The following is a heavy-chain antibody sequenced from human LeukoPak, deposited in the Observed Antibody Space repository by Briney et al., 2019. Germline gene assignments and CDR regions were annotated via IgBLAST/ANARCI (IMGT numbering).Heavy chain of an antibody. CDR1: GFTFSSYE. CDR2: IWFDGTNK. J-gene: IGHJ4*02. D-gene: IGHD3-22*01. Sequence: GGSLRLSCAASGFTFSSYEMNWVRQAPGKGLEWVAGIWFDGTNKSYGDSVKGRFTISRDTSKNTVYLQMIGLRGEDSAVYYCAREGGGFRSGYDCPGFDYWGQGTLVSVSS. CDR3: AREGGGFRSGYDCPGFDY. V-gene: IGHV3-33*08.